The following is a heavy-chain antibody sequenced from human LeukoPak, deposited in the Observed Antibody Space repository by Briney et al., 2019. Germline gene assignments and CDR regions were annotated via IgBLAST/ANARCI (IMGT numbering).Heavy chain of an antibody. CDR3: TTEGATPFDY. CDR1: GFTFSNAW. D-gene: IGHD1-26*01. V-gene: IGHV3-15*01. J-gene: IGHJ4*02. Sequence: PGGSLRLSCAGSGFTFSNAWMNWVRQAPGKGLEWLGRIKSKPDGGTTDYAAPVKGRFTISRDDSKNTLYLQMNSLKTEDTAVYYCTTEGATPFDYWGQGTLVTVSS. CDR2: IKSKPDGGTT.